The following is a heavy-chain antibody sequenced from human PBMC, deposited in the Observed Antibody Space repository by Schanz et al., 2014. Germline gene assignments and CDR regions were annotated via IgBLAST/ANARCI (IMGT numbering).Heavy chain of an antibody. J-gene: IGHJ4*02. D-gene: IGHD5-12*01. Sequence: QVQLVQSGSELKKPGASVNISCKASGYTFTTYALNWVRQAPGQGLEWMGWINSNTGNPTYAPAFTGRFVFSLDTSVRSAYLQIIGLQAEDSGVFYCARGRGGNTGYEAADYWGQGTRVTVSS. V-gene: IGHV7-4-1*02. CDR3: ARGRGGNTGYEAADY. CDR2: INSNTGNP. CDR1: GYTFTTYA.